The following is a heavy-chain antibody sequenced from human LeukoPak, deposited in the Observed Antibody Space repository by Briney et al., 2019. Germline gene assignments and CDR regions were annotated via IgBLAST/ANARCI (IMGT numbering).Heavy chain of an antibody. J-gene: IGHJ3*02. CDR3: ARSNNNAFDI. D-gene: IGHD1-26*01. CDR2: IKQDGSEK. CDR1: GFTFSSYW. Sequence: PGGSLRLSCAASGFTFSSYWMSWVRQTPGKGLEWVAIIKQDGSEKYYVDSVKGRFTISRDNATNSLYLRMNSLRAEDTAVFYCARSNNNAFDIWGQGTLVTVSS. V-gene: IGHV3-7*05.